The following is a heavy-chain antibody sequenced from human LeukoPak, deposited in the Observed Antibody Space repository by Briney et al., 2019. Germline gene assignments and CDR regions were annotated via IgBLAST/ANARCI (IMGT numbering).Heavy chain of an antibody. Sequence: ASVKVSCKASGYTFTGYYMHWVRQAPGQGLEWMGWINPNRGGTNYAQKFQGRVTMTRDTSISTAYMELSRLRSDDTAVYYCARHRIAALSWFDPWGQGTLVTVSS. CDR3: ARHRIAALSWFDP. CDR2: INPNRGGT. D-gene: IGHD6-6*01. CDR1: GYTFTGYY. V-gene: IGHV1-2*02. J-gene: IGHJ5*02.